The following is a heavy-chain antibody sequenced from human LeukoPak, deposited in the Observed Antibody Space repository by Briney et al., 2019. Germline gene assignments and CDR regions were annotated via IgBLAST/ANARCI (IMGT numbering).Heavy chain of an antibody. CDR2: INSDGSST. D-gene: IGHD2-2*01. J-gene: IGHJ4*02. CDR3: ARDLDCSSTSCHHEFDY. V-gene: IGHV3-74*01. CDR1: GFTFSSFW. Sequence: PGGSLRLSCGASGFTFSSFWMHWARQAPGKGLVWVSRINSDGSSTSYADSVKGRFTISRDNAKNMLYLQMNSLRAEDTAVYYCARDLDCSSTSCHHEFDYWGQGTLVTVSS.